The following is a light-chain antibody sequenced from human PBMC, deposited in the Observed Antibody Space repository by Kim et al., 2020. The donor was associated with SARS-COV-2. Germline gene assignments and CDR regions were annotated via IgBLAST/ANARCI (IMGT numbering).Light chain of an antibody. CDR2: TTS. J-gene: IGKJ4*01. Sequence: DIQMTQSPSTLSASVGDRVTITCRASQSIGTLLAWFLQKPGKAPNLLIYTTSSLESGVPSRFSGSGSGTEFTLTISSLQPDDFATYYCQQYHTYPLTFGGGTRVDIK. CDR3: QQYHTYPLT. CDR1: QSIGTL. V-gene: IGKV1-5*03.